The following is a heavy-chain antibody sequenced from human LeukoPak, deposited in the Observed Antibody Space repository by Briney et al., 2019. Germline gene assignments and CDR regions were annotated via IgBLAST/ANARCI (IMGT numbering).Heavy chain of an antibody. D-gene: IGHD3-10*02. CDR3: ARTCSKDYYFDY. J-gene: IGHJ4*02. Sequence: PSATLSLTCTLSRGSISSYYWSWIRQPPGKGLEWIGYIYYSGSTNYNPSLKSRVTMSVDTSKNQFSLKLSSVTAADTAVYYCARTCSKDYYFDYWGQGTLVTVSS. CDR2: IYYSGST. CDR1: RGSISSYY. V-gene: IGHV4-59*01.